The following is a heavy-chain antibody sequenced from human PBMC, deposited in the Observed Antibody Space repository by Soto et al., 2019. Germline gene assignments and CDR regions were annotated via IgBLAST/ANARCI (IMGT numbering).Heavy chain of an antibody. Sequence: SGPTLVNPTQTLTLTCTFSGFSLSTSGMCVSWIRQPPGKALEWLALIDWDDDKYYSTSLKTRLTISKDTSKNQVVLTMTNMDPVDTATYYCARIRLGGGFGYYYYGMDVWGQGTTVTSP. CDR1: GFSLSTSGMC. CDR3: ARIRLGGGFGYYYYGMDV. CDR2: IDWDDDK. D-gene: IGHD3-16*01. J-gene: IGHJ6*02. V-gene: IGHV2-70*01.